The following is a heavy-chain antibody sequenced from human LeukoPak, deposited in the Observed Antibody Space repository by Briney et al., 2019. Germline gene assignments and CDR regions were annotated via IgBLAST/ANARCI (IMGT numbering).Heavy chain of an antibody. V-gene: IGHV3-30*02. D-gene: IGHD3-10*01. CDR2: IRYDGSNK. J-gene: IGHJ4*02. CDR1: GFTFSSYG. CDR3: AKEASYYGSGSGIDY. Sequence: PGGSLRLSCAASGFTFSSYGMHWVRQAPGKGLEWVAFIRYDGSNKYYADSVKGRFTISRDNSKNTLYLQMNSLRAEDTAVYYCAKEASYYGSGSGIDYWGQGTLVTVSS.